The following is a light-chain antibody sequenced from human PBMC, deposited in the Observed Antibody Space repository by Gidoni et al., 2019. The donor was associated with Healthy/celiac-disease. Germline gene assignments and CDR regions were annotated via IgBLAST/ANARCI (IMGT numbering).Light chain of an antibody. CDR2: EVS. J-gene: IGLJ1*01. V-gene: IGLV2-14*01. Sequence: SALTQPDSVSGSHGLSLTISSTGTSSDFGGYNYVTWHQQHPGKATKLMIYEVSNRPPGVSNRFSGSKSGNTASLTISGLQAEDEADYYCSSYTSSSTSYVFGTGTKVTVL. CDR1: SSDFGGYNY. CDR3: SSYTSSSTSYV.